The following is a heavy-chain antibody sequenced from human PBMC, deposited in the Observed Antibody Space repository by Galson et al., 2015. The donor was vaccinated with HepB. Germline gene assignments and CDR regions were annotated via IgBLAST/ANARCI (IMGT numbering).Heavy chain of an antibody. CDR3: AKDPYLYSALAGTMAGFDY. CDR1: GFTSSNYG. J-gene: IGHJ4*02. V-gene: IGHV3-30*18. Sequence: LRLSCAASGFTSSNYGTHWVRQAPGKGLEWVAVISYDGSNKYYADSVKGRFTISRDNSKNTLYLQMNSLRAEDTALYYCAKDPYLYSALAGTMAGFDYWGQGTLVTVSS. CDR2: ISYDGSNK. D-gene: IGHD6-19*01.